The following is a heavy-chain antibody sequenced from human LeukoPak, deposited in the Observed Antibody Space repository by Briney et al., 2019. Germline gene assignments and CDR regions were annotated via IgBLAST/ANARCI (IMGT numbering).Heavy chain of an antibody. Sequence: SETLSLTCAVYGGSFSGYYWSWIRQPPGKGLEWIGSIYYSGSTYYNPSLKSRVTISVDTSKNQFSLKLSSVTAADTAVYYCARETNEGFDPWGQGTLVTVSS. J-gene: IGHJ5*02. CDR2: IYYSGST. V-gene: IGHV4-34*11. CDR1: GGSFSGYY. CDR3: ARETNEGFDP. D-gene: IGHD2-8*01.